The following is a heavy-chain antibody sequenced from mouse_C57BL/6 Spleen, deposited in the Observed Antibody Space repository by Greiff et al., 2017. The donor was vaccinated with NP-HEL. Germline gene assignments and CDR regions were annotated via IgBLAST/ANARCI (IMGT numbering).Heavy chain of an antibody. J-gene: IGHJ2*01. D-gene: IGHD1-1*01. V-gene: IGHV1-15*01. CDR1: GYTFTDYE. Sequence: QVQLQQSGAELVRPGASVTLSCKASGYTFTDYEMHWVKQTPVHGLEWIGAIDPETGGTAYNQKFKGKAILTADKSSSTAYMELRSLTSEDSAVYYCTNDGSSPHFDYWGQGTTLTVSS. CDR3: TNDGSSPHFDY. CDR2: IDPETGGT.